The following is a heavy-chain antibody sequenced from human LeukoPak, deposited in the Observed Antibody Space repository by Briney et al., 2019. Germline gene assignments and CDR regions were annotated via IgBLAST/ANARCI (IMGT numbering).Heavy chain of an antibody. V-gene: IGHV3-7*01. J-gene: IGHJ4*02. CDR2: IKEDGSEK. D-gene: IGHD3-10*01. CDR1: GFTFSSYA. CDR3: AVQVRAIDY. Sequence: GESLRLSCAASGFTFSSYAMSWVRQAPGKGLEWVANIKEDGSEKYYVDSVKGRFTISRDNAKNSLYLQMNSLRAEDTAVYYCAVQVRAIDYWGQGTLVTVSS.